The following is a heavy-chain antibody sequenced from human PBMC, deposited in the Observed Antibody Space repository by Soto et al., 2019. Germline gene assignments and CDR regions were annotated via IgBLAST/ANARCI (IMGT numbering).Heavy chain of an antibody. Sequence: SETLSLTCAVYGGSFSGYYWSWIRQPPGKGLEWIGEINHSGSTNYNPSLKSRVTISVDTSKNQFSLKLSSVTAADTAVYYCARDLGPYYDFWSGYSYYGMDVWGQGTTVTVSS. J-gene: IGHJ6*02. CDR1: GGSFSGYY. CDR2: INHSGST. CDR3: ARDLGPYYDFWSGYSYYGMDV. D-gene: IGHD3-3*01. V-gene: IGHV4-34*01.